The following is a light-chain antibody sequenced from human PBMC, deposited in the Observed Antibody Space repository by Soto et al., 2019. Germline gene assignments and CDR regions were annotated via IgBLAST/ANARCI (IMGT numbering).Light chain of an antibody. CDR2: AAS. CDR1: QGVSNY. J-gene: IGKJ4*01. Sequence: DIQMTQSPSSLSASVGDRVTITCRASQGVSNYLAWYQQKPGKVPKLLIYAASTLQSGVPSRFSGSGSGPDFTLTISSLQPEDVSTEYCHKYNSAPLTFGGRTKVEIK. V-gene: IGKV1-27*01. CDR3: HKYNSAPLT.